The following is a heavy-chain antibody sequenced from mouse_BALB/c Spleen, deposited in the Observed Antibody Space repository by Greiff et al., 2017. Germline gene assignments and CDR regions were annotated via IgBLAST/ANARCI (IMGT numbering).Heavy chain of an antibody. Sequence: EVHLVESGPSLVKPSQTLSLTCSVTGDSITSGYWNWIRKFPGNKLEYMGYISYSGSTCYNPSLKSRISITRDTSKNQYYLQLNSVTTEDTATYYCARGLLRPPYAMDYWGQGTSVTVSS. CDR3: ARGLLRPPYAMDY. CDR2: ISYSGST. V-gene: IGHV3-8*02. CDR1: GDSITSGY. J-gene: IGHJ4*01. D-gene: IGHD1-2*01.